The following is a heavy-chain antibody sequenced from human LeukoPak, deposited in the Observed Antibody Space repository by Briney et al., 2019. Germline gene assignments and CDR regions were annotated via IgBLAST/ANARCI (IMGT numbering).Heavy chain of an antibody. CDR2: SDPEDAKT. CDR3: ATMMERRGFDI. J-gene: IGHJ3*02. V-gene: IGHV1-24*01. Sequence: ASVRVSCKVSGYNLIELSMHWVRQAPGKGLEWMGGSDPEDAKTVHAPKFQGRVTMTEDTSTDTAYMELSSLRSEDTAVYYCATMMERRGFDIWGQGTMVTVSS. CDR1: GYNLIELS. D-gene: IGHD1-1*01.